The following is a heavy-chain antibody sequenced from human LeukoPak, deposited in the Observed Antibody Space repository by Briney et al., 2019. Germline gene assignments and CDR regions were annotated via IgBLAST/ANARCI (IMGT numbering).Heavy chain of an antibody. CDR2: IYHSGST. V-gene: IGHV4-39*02. CDR3: ARRNYYFDY. Sequence: SETLSLTCTVSGGSISGRDCYWGWIRQPPGRGLEWIASIYHSGSTYYNPSLKSRVTISVDTSKNYFSLNLSSVTAADTAVYYCARRNYYFDYWGQGTLVTVSS. CDR1: GGSISGRDCY. J-gene: IGHJ4*02.